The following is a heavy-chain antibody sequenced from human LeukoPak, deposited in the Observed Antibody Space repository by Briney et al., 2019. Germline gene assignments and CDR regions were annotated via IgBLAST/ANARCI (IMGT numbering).Heavy chain of an antibody. CDR1: GYTLTELS. J-gene: IGHJ4*02. CDR3: ATHRGYYYDSSGYYG. V-gene: IGHV1-24*01. CDR2: FDPEDGGT. D-gene: IGHD3-22*01. Sequence: ASVKVSCKVSGYTLTELSMHWVRQAPGKGLEWMGGFDPEDGGTIYAQKFQGRVTMTEDTSTDTAYMELSSLRSEDTAVYYCATHRGYYYDSSGYYGWGQGTLVTVSS.